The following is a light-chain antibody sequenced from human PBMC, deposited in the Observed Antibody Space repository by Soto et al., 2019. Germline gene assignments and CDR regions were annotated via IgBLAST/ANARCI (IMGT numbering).Light chain of an antibody. V-gene: IGKV3-20*01. CDR3: QQYGRSPPYT. J-gene: IGKJ2*01. Sequence: EIVLTQSPGTLSLSPGERATLSCRASQSVSSSYLAWYQQKPGQAPRLLIYGASSRATGIPDRFSGSGSGTYFTLTISRLEPEDFAGYYCQQYGRSPPYTFGQGTKLEIK. CDR1: QSVSSSY. CDR2: GAS.